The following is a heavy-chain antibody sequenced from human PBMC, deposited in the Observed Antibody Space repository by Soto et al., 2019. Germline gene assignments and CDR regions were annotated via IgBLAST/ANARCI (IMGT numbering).Heavy chain of an antibody. CDR2: ISGTGGST. D-gene: IGHD1-1*01. V-gene: IGHV3-23*01. CDR3: ANADLIQFDY. Sequence: PGGSLRLSCAASGFTFSSYAMSWVRQAPGKGLEWVSGISGTGGSTYYADSVKGRFTISRDNSKNTLYLQMNSLRAEDTAVYYCANADLIQFDYWGQGTLVTVSS. CDR1: GFTFSSYA. J-gene: IGHJ4*02.